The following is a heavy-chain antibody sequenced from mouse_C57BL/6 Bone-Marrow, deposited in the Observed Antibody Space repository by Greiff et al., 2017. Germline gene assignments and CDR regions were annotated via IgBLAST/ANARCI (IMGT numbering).Heavy chain of an antibody. V-gene: IGHV1-59*01. D-gene: IGHD3-2*02. J-gene: IGHJ3*01. CDR3: ARVDSSGMAWFAY. Sequence: QVQLQQSGAELVRPGTSVKLSCKASGYTFTSYWMHWVKQRPGQGLEWIGVIDPSDSYTNYNQKFKGKATLTVDTSSSTAYMQLSSLTSEDSAVYYCARVDSSGMAWFAYWGQGTLVTVSA. CDR1: GYTFTSYW. CDR2: IDPSDSYT.